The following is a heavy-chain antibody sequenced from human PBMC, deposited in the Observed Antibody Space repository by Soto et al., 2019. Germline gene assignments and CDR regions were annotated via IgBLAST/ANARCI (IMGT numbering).Heavy chain of an antibody. CDR3: ARAGGYEVQGSNWFGP. Sequence: SETLSLTCTVSGGSISSHYWSWIRQPAGKGLEWIGRIYASGSTNYNPSLKSRVTMSLDTSRNQFSLKLTSVTAADTAMYYCARAGGYEVQGSNWFGPWGRGILVTVSS. J-gene: IGHJ5*02. CDR2: IYASGST. D-gene: IGHD5-12*01. CDR1: GGSISSHY. V-gene: IGHV4-4*07.